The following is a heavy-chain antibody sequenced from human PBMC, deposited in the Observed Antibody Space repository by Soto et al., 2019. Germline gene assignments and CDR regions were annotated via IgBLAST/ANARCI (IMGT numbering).Heavy chain of an antibody. J-gene: IGHJ5*02. D-gene: IGHD3-16*01. V-gene: IGHV4-59*01. CDR1: GGSISNYY. CDR3: ASGGNWFDP. Sequence: SETLSLTCNVSGGSISNYYWTWFRQSPEKGLEWIGYMYYNGNINYNPSLKSRVTISIDTSKNQFSLTLKSVTAADTAVYYCASGGNWFDPWGQGVLVTVSS. CDR2: MYYNGNI.